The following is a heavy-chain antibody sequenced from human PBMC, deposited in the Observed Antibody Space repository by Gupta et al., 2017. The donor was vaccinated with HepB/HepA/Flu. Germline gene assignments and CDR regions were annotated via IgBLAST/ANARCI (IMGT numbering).Heavy chain of an antibody. D-gene: IGHD1-7*01. V-gene: IGHV3-33*01. Sequence: QVQLVESGGGVVQPGRSLRLSCAASGFTFSSYGMHWVRQAPGKGLEWVAVIWYDGSNKYYADSVKGRFTISRDNSKNTLYLQMNSLRAEDTAVYYCARDGITGTTGIFDWGQGTLVTVSS. CDR2: IWYDGSNK. CDR1: GFTFSSYG. CDR3: ARDGITGTTGIFD. J-gene: IGHJ4*02.